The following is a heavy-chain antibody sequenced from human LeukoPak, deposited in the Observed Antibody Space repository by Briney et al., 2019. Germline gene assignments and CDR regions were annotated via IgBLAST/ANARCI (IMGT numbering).Heavy chain of an antibody. V-gene: IGHV4-34*01. Sequence: NASETQSLTCAVYGGSFSGYYWSWIRQPPGKGLEWIGEINHSGSTNYNPSLNSRVTISVDTSTNQFSLKLSSVTAADTAVYYCARGLSRHHTTDRGVIIRWFDSWGQGTLVTVSS. CDR3: ARGLSRHHTTDRGVIIRWFDS. J-gene: IGHJ5*01. D-gene: IGHD3-10*01. CDR2: INHSGST. CDR1: GGSFSGYY.